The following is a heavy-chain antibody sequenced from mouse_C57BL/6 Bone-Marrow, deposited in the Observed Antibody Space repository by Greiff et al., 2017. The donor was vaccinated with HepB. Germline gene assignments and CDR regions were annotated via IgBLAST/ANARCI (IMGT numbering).Heavy chain of an antibody. V-gene: IGHV1-82*01. CDR1: GYAFSSSW. Sequence: LEESGPELVKPGASVKISCKASGYAFSSSWMNWVKQRPGKGLEWIGRIYPGDGDTNYNGKFKGKATLTADKSSSTAYMQLSSLTSEDSAVYFCARWITTVVGEGNYWGQGTTLTVSS. CDR3: ARWITTVVGEGNY. CDR2: IYPGDGDT. J-gene: IGHJ2*01. D-gene: IGHD1-1*01.